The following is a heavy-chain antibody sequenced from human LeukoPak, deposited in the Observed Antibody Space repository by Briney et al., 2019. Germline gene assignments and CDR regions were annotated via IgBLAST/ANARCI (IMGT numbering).Heavy chain of an antibody. J-gene: IGHJ3*02. D-gene: IGHD3-3*01. V-gene: IGHV3-33*01. CDR3: AREDLKSQAFDI. Sequence: GRSLRLSCAASGFTFSSYGMHWVRQAPGKGLEWVAVIWYDGSNKYYADSVKGRFTISRDNSKNTLYLQMNSLRAEDTAVYYCAREDLKSQAFDIWGQGTMVTVSS. CDR1: GFTFSSYG. CDR2: IWYDGSNK.